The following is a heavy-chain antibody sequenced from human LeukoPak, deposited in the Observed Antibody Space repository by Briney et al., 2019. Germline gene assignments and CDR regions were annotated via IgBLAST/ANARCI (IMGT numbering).Heavy chain of an antibody. CDR1: EFTFTTYG. Sequence: PGGSLRLSCAASEFTFTTYGMHWVRQAPGKGLEWVAFIYYDGSNIYYADYVKGRFTISRDISKNMLYLQMDSLRAEDTAIYYCARDWKTNSFDYWGQGTLVTVSS. J-gene: IGHJ4*02. V-gene: IGHV3-33*01. CDR2: IYYDGSNI. D-gene: IGHD1-1*01. CDR3: ARDWKTNSFDY.